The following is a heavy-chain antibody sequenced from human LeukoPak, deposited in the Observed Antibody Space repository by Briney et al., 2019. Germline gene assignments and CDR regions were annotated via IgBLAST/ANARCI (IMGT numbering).Heavy chain of an antibody. J-gene: IGHJ4*02. Sequence: GASLKISFKGSGYSFSTYWIGWVRQMPGKGLEWMGIIYPDDSDTRYSPSFQGQVTISADKSISTAYLQWSSLKASDTAMYYCTRLIGGDSRDYWGQGTLVTVSS. D-gene: IGHD4-17*01. CDR2: IYPDDSDT. CDR3: TRLIGGDSRDY. V-gene: IGHV5-51*01. CDR1: GYSFSTYW.